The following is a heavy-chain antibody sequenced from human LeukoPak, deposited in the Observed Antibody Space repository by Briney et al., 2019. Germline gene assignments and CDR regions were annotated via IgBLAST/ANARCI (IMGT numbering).Heavy chain of an antibody. D-gene: IGHD3-10*01. J-gene: IGHJ6*03. V-gene: IGHV1-69*01. CDR2: IIPIFGTA. Sequence: ASVKVSCKASGGTFSSCAISWVRQAPGQGLEWMGGIIPIFGTANYAQKFQGRVTITADESTSTAYMELSSLRSEDTAVYYCAIAHNYYGSGSYYYYYYMDVWGKGTTVTVSS. CDR3: AIAHNYYGSGSYYYYYYMDV. CDR1: GGTFSSCA.